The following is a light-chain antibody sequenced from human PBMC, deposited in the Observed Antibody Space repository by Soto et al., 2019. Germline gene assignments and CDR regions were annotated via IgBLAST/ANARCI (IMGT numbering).Light chain of an antibody. Sequence: LTQPPSVSGSPGQSVTISCTGTSSDVGSYNRVSWYQQPPGTAPKLMIYEVNNRPSGVPDRFSGSKSGNTASLTISGLQTEDEADYYCSSHTSSSTYVFGTGTKVTVL. V-gene: IGLV2-18*02. CDR3: SSHTSSSTYV. CDR1: SSDVGSYNR. J-gene: IGLJ1*01. CDR2: EVN.